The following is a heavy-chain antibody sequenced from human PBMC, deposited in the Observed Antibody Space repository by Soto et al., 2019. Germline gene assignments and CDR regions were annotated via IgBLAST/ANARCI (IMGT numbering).Heavy chain of an antibody. V-gene: IGHV1-18*01. CDR2: ISNYNGNT. J-gene: IGHJ4*02. D-gene: IGHD4-17*01. CDR1: GYSFTTYN. CDR3: ARTSVVNSLDY. Sequence: APVKVSCQTSGYSFTTYNISWVRQAPGQGLEWLGRISNYNGNTDYAQKFEGRLVMTTETSTTTAFLELTSLTSDDAAVYYCARTSVVNSLDYWGQGTLVTVSS.